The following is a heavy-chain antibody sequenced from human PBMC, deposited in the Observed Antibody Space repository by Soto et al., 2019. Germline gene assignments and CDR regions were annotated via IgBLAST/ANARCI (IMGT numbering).Heavy chain of an antibody. D-gene: IGHD3-10*01. CDR1: GDSVSSNSAA. Sequence: SQTLSLTCAISGDSVSSNSAAWNWIRQSPSRGLEWLGRTYYRSKWYNHYAGSVKSRITINPDTSKNHFSLQLNSVTPEDTAVYFCAGSVDGWIQHWGQGTLVTVSS. V-gene: IGHV6-1*01. CDR2: TYYRSKWYN. J-gene: IGHJ1*01. CDR3: AGSVDGWIQH.